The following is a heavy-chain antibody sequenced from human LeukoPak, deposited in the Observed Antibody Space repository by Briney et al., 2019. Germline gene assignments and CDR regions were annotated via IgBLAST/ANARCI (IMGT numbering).Heavy chain of an antibody. CDR3: AKAFGTNGYFQLPIDF. Sequence: GGSLRLSCAASGFTFSNNAMSWVRQAPGKGLECVSAITGTIATGDPPYYADSVKGRFTISRDNSRNTLYLQLNDLRAEDTTIYYCAKAFGTNGYFQLPIDFWGQGTLVTVSS. J-gene: IGHJ4*02. CDR2: ITGTIATGDPP. V-gene: IGHV3-23*01. D-gene: IGHD2-8*01. CDR1: GFTFSNNA.